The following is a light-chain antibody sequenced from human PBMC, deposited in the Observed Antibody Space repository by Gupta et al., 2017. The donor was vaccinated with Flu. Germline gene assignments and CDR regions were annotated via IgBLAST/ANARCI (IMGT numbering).Light chain of an antibody. CDR2: DAS. J-gene: IGKJ1*01. CDR1: QSVSSN. Sequence: EIVMTQSPATLSVSPGQRATLSCRASQSVSSNVAWHQQKPDQPPRLLIYDASSRATGIPARFSGSGSGTDFTLTISSLQSEDSAVYYCQQYDNWPPWTFGQGTKVEVK. V-gene: IGKV3-15*01. CDR3: QQYDNWPPWT.